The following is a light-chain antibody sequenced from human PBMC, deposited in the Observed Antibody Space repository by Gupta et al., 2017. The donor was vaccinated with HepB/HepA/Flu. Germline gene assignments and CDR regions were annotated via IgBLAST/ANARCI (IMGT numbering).Light chain of an antibody. CDR2: WAS. CDR1: QSVLYSSNNKNY. J-gene: IGKJ1*01. CDR3: QQNYSTRT. Sequence: DIVMTQSPDSLAVSLGERATINCKSSQSVLYSSNNKNYLAWYQQKPGQPPKLLIYWASNRESGVPDRFSGSGYGTDFTLTSSRRQAEDVAVYYWQQNYSTRTFGQGTKVEIK. V-gene: IGKV4-1*01.